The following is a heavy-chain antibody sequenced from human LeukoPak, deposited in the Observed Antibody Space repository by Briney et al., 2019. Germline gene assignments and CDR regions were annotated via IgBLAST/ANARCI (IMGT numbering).Heavy chain of an antibody. D-gene: IGHD3-9*01. CDR3: ARWGQGYYDILTGYRVFDY. CDR1: GGSISSYY. J-gene: IGHJ4*02. CDR2: IYYSGGT. Sequence: SETLSLTCTVSGGSISSYYWSWIRQPPGKGLEWIGYIYYSGGTNYNPSLKSRVTISVDTSKNQFSLKLSSVTAADTAVYYCARWGQGYYDILTGYRVFDYWGQGTLVTVSS. V-gene: IGHV4-59*01.